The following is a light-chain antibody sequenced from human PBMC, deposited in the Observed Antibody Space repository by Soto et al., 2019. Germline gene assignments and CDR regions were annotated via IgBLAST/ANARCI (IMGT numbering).Light chain of an antibody. Sequence: EVVMTQSPGTLSLSPGDRATLSCRASQSVSSSSLAWYQQKPGQAPRLLIYHTSSRATGIPDRFSGSGSGTDFTLTISRLEPEDLAVYYCQQYGTSPPYTFGQGTKVDIK. CDR3: QQYGTSPPYT. CDR1: QSVSSSS. J-gene: IGKJ2*01. V-gene: IGKV3-20*01. CDR2: HTS.